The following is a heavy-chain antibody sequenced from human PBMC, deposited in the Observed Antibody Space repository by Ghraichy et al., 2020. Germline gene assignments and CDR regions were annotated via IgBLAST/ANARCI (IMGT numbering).Heavy chain of an antibody. V-gene: IGHV1-69*13. CDR1: GGTFSSYA. CDR2: IIPIFGTA. CDR3: ARGRREMATTDSHFDY. J-gene: IGHJ4*02. Sequence: SVKVSCKASGGTFSSYAISWVRQAPGQGLEWMGGIIPIFGTANYAQKFQGRVTITADESTSTAYMELSSLRSEDTAVYYCARGRREMATTDSHFDYWGQGTLVTVSS. D-gene: IGHD5-24*01.